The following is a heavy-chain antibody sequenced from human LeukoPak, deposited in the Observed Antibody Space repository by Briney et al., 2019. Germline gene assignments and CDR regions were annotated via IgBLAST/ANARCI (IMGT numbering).Heavy chain of an antibody. CDR2: IWYDGSNK. V-gene: IGHV3-33*01. CDR3: ARATVTSNGPPFDY. J-gene: IGHJ4*02. D-gene: IGHD4-17*01. CDR1: GFTFSIYG. Sequence: GGSLRLSCAASGFTFSIYGMHWVRQAPGKGLEWVAVIWYDGSNKYYGDSVKGRFTISRDNSENTLYLQMNSLTAEDTAVYSCARATVTSNGPPFDYWYRGNRVIVS.